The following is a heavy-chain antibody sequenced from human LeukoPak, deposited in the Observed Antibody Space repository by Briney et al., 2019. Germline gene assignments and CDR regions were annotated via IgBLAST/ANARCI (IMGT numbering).Heavy chain of an antibody. J-gene: IGHJ5*02. CDR2: IYSGGYT. CDR1: GFTVSSNY. CDR3: ARGIDP. V-gene: IGHV3-66*02. Sequence: PGGSLRLSCKVSGFTVSSNYMSWVRQAPGKGLEWVSIIYSGGYTHYADSVKGRFAISRDSPKNTLYLQMNSLRAEDTAVYYCARGIDPWGQGTLVTVSS.